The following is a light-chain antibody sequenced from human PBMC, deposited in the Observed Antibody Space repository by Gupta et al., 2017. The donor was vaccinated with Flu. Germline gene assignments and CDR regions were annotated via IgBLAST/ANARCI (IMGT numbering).Light chain of an antibody. CDR1: SSDVVIYNY. CDR2: EVS. CDR3: SSYASSGTWV. Sequence: SITISCTGTSSDVVIYNYVTWHQQHPGKAPKLMIYEVSKRPSGVSNRFSGSKSGNTASLTISGLQAEDEGDYYCSSYASSGTWVFGGGTKLTVL. V-gene: IGLV2-14*01. J-gene: IGLJ3*02.